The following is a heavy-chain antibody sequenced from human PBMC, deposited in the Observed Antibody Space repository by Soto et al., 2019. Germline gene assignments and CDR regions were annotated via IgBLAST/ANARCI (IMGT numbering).Heavy chain of an antibody. D-gene: IGHD3-9*01. CDR3: AHSSRYAAFDI. CDR2: IFWDYDK. V-gene: IGHV2-5*02. J-gene: IGHJ3*02. Sequence: QITLKESGPTLLKDTQTLTLTCTFSGFSLSSTGVSVGWIRQPPGKALEWLALIFWDYDKRYSPSLRNRLTITKDTSKNQVVLTMTNVDPLDTATFYCAHSSRYAAFDIWGPGTLVTVSS. CDR1: GFSLSSTGVS.